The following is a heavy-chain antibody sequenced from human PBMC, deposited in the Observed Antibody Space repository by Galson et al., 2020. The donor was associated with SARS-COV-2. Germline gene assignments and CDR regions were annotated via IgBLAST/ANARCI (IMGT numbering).Heavy chain of an antibody. J-gene: IGHJ6*02. CDR1: GFTFSSYC. Sequence: TGGSLRLSCAASGFTFSSYCMHWVRQAPGKGLEWVAVIWHDGSNKYYADSVKGRFTISRDNSKNPLYLQMNSLGAEDTAVYYCAGERQNYECWSGDYGMDVWGQGTTVTVSS. V-gene: IGHV3-33*01. CDR2: IWHDGSNK. D-gene: IGHD3-3*01. CDR3: AGERQNYECWSGDYGMDV.